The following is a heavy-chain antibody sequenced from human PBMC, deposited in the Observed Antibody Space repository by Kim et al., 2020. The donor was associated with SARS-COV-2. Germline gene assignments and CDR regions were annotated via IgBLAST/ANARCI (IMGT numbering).Heavy chain of an antibody. D-gene: IGHD6-13*01. J-gene: IGHJ4*02. CDR1: GYSLTTYA. Sequence: ASVKVSCKASGYSLTTYAMHWVRQAPGQRLEWMGWINAGNGNTKYSQNFQGRVTITRDTSATTAYMELSSLRSEDTAVYYCARVPIAAAGQNFDYWGQGTLVTVSS. CDR3: ARVPIAAAGQNFDY. V-gene: IGHV1-3*01. CDR2: INAGNGNT.